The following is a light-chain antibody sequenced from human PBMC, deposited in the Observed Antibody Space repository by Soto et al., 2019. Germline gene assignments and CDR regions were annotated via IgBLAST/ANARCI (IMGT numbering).Light chain of an antibody. Sequence: IVMTQSPDPLSVSPGERATPSCRAGQGVTTNFAWYQQKSGQSPRLLIYDVSIRATGVPARFSGTGSETDFTLTISGLQSEDAAVYFCQQYNNWPYSFGQGTRLEIK. CDR1: QGVTTN. CDR3: QQYNNWPYS. CDR2: DVS. V-gene: IGKV3-15*01. J-gene: IGKJ5*01.